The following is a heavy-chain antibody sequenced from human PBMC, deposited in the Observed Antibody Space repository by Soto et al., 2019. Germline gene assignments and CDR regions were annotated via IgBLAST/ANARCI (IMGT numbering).Heavy chain of an antibody. V-gene: IGHV4-59*01. CDR1: GGSISSYY. Sequence: SETLSLTCTVSGGSISSYYWSWIRQPPGKGLEWIGYIYYSGSTNYNPSLKSRVTISVDTSKNQFSLELSSVTAADTAVYYCARAKDCTNGVCYYNHREYYYYYMDVWGKGTTVTVSS. D-gene: IGHD2-8*01. J-gene: IGHJ6*03. CDR3: ARAKDCTNGVCYYNHREYYYYYMDV. CDR2: IYYSGST.